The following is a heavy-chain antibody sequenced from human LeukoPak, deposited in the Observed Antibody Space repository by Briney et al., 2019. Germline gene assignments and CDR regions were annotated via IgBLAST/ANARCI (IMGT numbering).Heavy chain of an antibody. CDR3: ARDMSSSWSLDY. CDR1: GGSISSTSYY. D-gene: IGHD6-13*01. J-gene: IGHJ4*02. V-gene: IGHV4-39*07. Sequence: PSETLSLTCTVSGGSISSTSYYWGWIRQPPGKGLEWIGSIYYSGSTYYNPSLKSRVTISVDTSENQFSQKLSSVTAADTAVYYCARDMSSSWSLDYWGQGTLVTVSS. CDR2: IYYSGST.